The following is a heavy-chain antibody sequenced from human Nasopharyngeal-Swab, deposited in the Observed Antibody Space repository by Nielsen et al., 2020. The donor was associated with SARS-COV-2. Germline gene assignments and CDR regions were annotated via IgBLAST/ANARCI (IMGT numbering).Heavy chain of an antibody. D-gene: IGHD3-10*01. V-gene: IGHV4-30-4*01. CDR2: TYYSGST. CDR1: GGSISSGDYY. Sequence: SETLSLTCTVSGGSISSGDYYWSWIRQPPGKGLEWIGYTYYSGSTYYNPSLKSRVTISVDTSKNQFSLKLSSVTAADTAVYYCARGGYYGSGSYQNWGQGTLVTVSS. CDR3: ARGGYYGSGSYQN. J-gene: IGHJ4*02.